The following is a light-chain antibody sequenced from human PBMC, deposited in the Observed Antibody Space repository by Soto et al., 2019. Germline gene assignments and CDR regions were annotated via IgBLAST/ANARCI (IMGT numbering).Light chain of an antibody. V-gene: IGKV3-11*01. CDR1: QSVSSY. CDR2: DAS. J-gene: IGKJ1*01. Sequence: EIVFTQSPATLSLSPGEKATPSCRASQSVSSYLAWYQQKPGQAPRLLIYDASNRATGIPARFSGSGSGTDFTLTISSLEPEDFAVYYCQQRSNWPWTFGQGTKVDIK. CDR3: QQRSNWPWT.